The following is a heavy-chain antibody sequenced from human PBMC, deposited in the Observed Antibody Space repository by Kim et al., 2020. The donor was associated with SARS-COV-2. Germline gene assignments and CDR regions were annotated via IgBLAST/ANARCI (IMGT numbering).Heavy chain of an antibody. Sequence: GGSLRLSCAASGFTFSSYAMHWVRQAPGKGLEWVAVISYDGSNKYYADSVKGRFTISRDNSKNTLYLQMNSLRAEDTAVYYCASYDSSGLDAFDIWGQGTKVTVSS. J-gene: IGHJ3*02. V-gene: IGHV3-30-3*01. D-gene: IGHD3-22*01. CDR1: GFTFSSYA. CDR3: ASYDSSGLDAFDI. CDR2: ISYDGSNK.